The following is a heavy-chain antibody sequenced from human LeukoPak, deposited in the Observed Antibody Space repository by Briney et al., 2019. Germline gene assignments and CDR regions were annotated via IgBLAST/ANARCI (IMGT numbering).Heavy chain of an antibody. Sequence: ASVKVSCKASGYTFTSYCISWVRQAPGQGLEWMGWISAYNGNTNYAQKLQGRVTMTTDTSTSTAYMELRSLRSDDTAVYYCARWHKQYGSGSYYKVWGQGTLVTVSS. CDR2: ISAYNGNT. CDR3: ARWHKQYGSGSYYKV. J-gene: IGHJ4*02. V-gene: IGHV1-18*01. D-gene: IGHD3-10*01. CDR1: GYTFTSYC.